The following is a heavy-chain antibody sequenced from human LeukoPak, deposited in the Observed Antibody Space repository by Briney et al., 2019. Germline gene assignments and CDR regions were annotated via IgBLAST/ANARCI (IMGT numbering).Heavy chain of an antibody. Sequence: GGSLRLSCAASGFIFSNAWMTWVRQAPGKGLEWVGRTKSNPDGGTTDYAAPVKGRFTVSRDDSKTTLYLQMNSLKTEDTAVYYCTTHNYWGQGALVTVSS. V-gene: IGHV3-15*01. CDR2: TKSNPDGGTT. CDR1: GFIFSNAW. J-gene: IGHJ4*02. CDR3: TTHNY.